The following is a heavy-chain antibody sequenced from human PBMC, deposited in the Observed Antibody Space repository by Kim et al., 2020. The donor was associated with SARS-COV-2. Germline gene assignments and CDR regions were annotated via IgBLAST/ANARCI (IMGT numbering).Heavy chain of an antibody. CDR2: MSYSGST. Sequence: SETLSLTCTVSGGSITTSYWSWIWQRPGKGLEWVGFMSYSGSTNYSPSRRRRLTITVDTSKNQFSLTMTSLPAADTAVYYCAGHSYNSGGSFDYWGRGTLVTVSS. D-gene: IGHD3-22*01. V-gene: IGHV4-59*01. CDR1: GGSITTSY. CDR3: AGHSYNSGGSFDY. J-gene: IGHJ4*02.